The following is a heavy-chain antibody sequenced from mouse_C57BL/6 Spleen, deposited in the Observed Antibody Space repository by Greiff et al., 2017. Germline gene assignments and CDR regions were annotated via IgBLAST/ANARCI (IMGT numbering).Heavy chain of an antibody. CDR2: INPNNGGT. V-gene: IGHV1-22*01. D-gene: IGHD6-1*01. J-gene: IGHJ2*01. Sequence: VQLQQSGPELVKPGASVKMSCKASGYTFTDYNMHWVKQSHGKSLEWIGYINPNNGGTSYNQKFKGKATLTVNKSSSTAYMELRSLTSEESAVYYCELQLDSDTWGEGTPLTVSS. CDR3: ELQLDSDT. CDR1: GYTFTDYN.